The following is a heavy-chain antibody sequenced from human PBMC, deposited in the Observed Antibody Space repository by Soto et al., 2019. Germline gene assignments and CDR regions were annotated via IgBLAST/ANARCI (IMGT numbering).Heavy chain of an antibody. CDR1: GFAFSGST. CDR3: FRENYFSYHGMDV. Sequence: WWSLRLCCAGFGFAFSGSTIHWFRQASGKGLEWVGRIRSKANSYATAYAAAVKGRFIVSRDDSKTTSYLQMDSLKIEDTAMYYCFRENYFSYHGMDVWGQGTTVTVSS. V-gene: IGHV3-73*01. J-gene: IGHJ6*02. CDR2: IRSKANSYAT.